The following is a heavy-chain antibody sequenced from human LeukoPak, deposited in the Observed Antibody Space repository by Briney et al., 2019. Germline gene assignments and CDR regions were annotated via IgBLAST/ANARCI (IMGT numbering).Heavy chain of an antibody. D-gene: IGHD3-10*01. CDR1: GFTFSSYG. Sequence: PGGSLRLSCAASGFTFSSYGMHWVRQAPGKGLEWVAFIRYDGSNKYYADSVKGRFTISRDNAKNSLYLQMSSLRAEDTASYYCAKDSYGGSGSYYLYAFDMGPRDNGHRLF. CDR3: AKDSYGGSGSYYLYAFD. V-gene: IGHV3-30*02. CDR2: IRYDGSNK. J-gene: IGHJ3*02.